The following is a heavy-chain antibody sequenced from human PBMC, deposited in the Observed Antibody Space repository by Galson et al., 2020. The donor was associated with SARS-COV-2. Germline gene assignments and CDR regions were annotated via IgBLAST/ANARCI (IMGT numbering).Heavy chain of an antibody. J-gene: IGHJ6*02. V-gene: IGHV3-33*06. CDR2: IWFDGSNK. CDR3: AKDLHCTNNRCSLGYALDV. D-gene: IGHD2-8*01. CDR1: GFIFSNYA. Sequence: GESLKISCAASGFIFSNYAMHWVRQAPDKGLEWVAVIWFDGSNKFYAESVKGRFTVSRDNSQNTLSLQMNGLRAEDTATYYCAKDLHCTNNRCSLGYALDVWGQGTTVTVS.